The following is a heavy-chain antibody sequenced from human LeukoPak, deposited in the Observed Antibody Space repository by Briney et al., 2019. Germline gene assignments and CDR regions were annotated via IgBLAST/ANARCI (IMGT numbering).Heavy chain of an antibody. CDR2: IYIGGTT. CDR3: ARFVRGPGDRFDY. CDR1: GFTVSSNY. D-gene: IGHD3-16*01. J-gene: IGHJ4*02. Sequence: GGSLRLSCAASGFTVSSNYMSWVRQAPGKGLEWVSVIYIGGTTYYADSVKGRFTISRDNSKNTLYLQMNSLRAEDTAVFYCARFVRGPGDRFDYWGQGTLVTVSS. V-gene: IGHV3-66*01.